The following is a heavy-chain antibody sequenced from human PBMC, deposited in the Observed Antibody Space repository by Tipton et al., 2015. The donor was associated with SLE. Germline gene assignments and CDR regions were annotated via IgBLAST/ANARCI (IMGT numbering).Heavy chain of an antibody. Sequence: TLSLTCTVSDDSVSSGRYYWHWIRQPPGKGLEWIGYIHYSGSTNYNPSLKSRVTISVDTSKKQFSLKVSSVTAADTAVYYCARDGDYYMDAWGKGTMVTVSS. J-gene: IGHJ6*03. V-gene: IGHV4-61*01. CDR2: IHYSGST. CDR1: DDSVSSGRYY. CDR3: ARDGDYYMDA.